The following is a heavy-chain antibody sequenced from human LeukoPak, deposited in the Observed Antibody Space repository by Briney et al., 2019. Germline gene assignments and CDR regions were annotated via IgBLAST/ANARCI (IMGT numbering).Heavy chain of an antibody. CDR2: INHSGST. CDR3: ARAYSSGWFRH. CDR1: GGSFSGYY. V-gene: IGHV4-34*01. Sequence: PSETLSLTCAVYGGSFSGYYWSWIRQPPGKGLEWIGEINHSGSTNYNPSLKSRVTISVDTSKNQFSLKLSSVTAADTAVYYCARAYSSGWFRHWGQGTLVTVSS. J-gene: IGHJ1*01. D-gene: IGHD6-19*01.